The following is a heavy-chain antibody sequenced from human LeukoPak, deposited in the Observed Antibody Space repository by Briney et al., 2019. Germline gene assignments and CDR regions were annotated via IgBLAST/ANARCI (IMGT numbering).Heavy chain of an antibody. D-gene: IGHD5-18*01. CDR2: ISGSGGTT. CDR1: GFTFSSYA. CDR3: AKDQGIQLWLKYFQH. V-gene: IGHV3-23*01. J-gene: IGHJ1*01. Sequence: GGSLRLSCAASGFTFSSYAMTWVRQAPGKGLEWVSSISGSGGTTLYADSVKGRFTISRDNSKSTLYLQMNSLRAEDTAVYYCAKDQGIQLWLKYFQHWGQGTLVTVSS.